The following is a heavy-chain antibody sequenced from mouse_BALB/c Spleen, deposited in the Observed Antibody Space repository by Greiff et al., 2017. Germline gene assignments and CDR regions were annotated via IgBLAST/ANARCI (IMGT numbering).Heavy chain of an antibody. V-gene: IGHV2-9*02. D-gene: IGHD2-1*01. CDR3: ARDIPLGNYGAMDY. CDR1: GFSLTSYG. Sequence: VKLMESGPGLVAPSQSLSITCTVSGFSLTSYGVHWVRQPPGKGLEWLGVIWAGGSTNYNSALMSRLSISKDNSKSQVFLKMNSLQTDDTAMYYCARDIPLGNYGAMDYWGQGTSVTVSS. CDR2: IWAGGST. J-gene: IGHJ4*01.